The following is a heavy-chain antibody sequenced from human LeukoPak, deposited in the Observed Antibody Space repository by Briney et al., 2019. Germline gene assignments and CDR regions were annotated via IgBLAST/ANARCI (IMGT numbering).Heavy chain of an antibody. D-gene: IGHD6-13*01. V-gene: IGHV3-30*03. CDR2: VSFNAGNK. J-gene: IGHJ2*01. CDR3: ARGVHSSGWYQWYFDL. Sequence: GGSLRLSCAVSGFTFSSYGMHWVRQAPGKGLEWVAIVSFNAGNKYYADSVKGRFTISRDNSKNTLYLEMNSLRVEDTAVYFCARGVHSSGWYQWYFDLWGRGTLVTVSS. CDR1: GFTFSSYG.